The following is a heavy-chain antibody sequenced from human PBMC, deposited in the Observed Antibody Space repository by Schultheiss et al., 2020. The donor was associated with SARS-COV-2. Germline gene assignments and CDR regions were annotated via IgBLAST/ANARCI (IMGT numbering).Heavy chain of an antibody. Sequence: SVKVSCKASGGTFSSYAISWVRQAPGQGLEWMGGIIPIFGTANYAQKFQGRVTITADESTSTAYMELSSLRSEDTAVYYCARGLNFYYDILTGYYRPLDYWGQGTLVTVSS. CDR2: IIPIFGTA. J-gene: IGHJ4*02. D-gene: IGHD3-9*01. CDR3: ARGLNFYYDILTGYYRPLDY. V-gene: IGHV1-69*13. CDR1: GGTFSSYA.